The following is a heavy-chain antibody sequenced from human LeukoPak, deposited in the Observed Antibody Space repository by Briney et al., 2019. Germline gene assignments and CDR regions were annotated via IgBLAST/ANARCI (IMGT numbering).Heavy chain of an antibody. CDR1: GFTFSSYG. Sequence: PGRSLRLSCAASGFTFSSYGMHWVRQAPGKGLEWVAVIWYDGSNKYYADSVKGRFTISRDNSKNTLYLQMNSLRAEDTAVYYCARDAMDIVVVAAPGDGAFDIWGQGTMVTVSS. J-gene: IGHJ3*02. CDR3: ARDAMDIVVVAAPGDGAFDI. CDR2: IWYDGSNK. D-gene: IGHD2-2*03. V-gene: IGHV3-33*01.